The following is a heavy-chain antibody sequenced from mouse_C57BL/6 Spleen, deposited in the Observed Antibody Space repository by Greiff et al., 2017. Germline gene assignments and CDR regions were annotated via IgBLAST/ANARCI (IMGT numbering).Heavy chain of an antibody. Sequence: EVKLVESGGGLVQSGRSLRLSCATSGFTFSDFYMEWVRQAPGKGLEWIAASRNKANDYTTEYSASVKGRFIVSRDTSQSILYLQMNALRAEDTAIYYCARDAMGLRGYFDVWGTGTTVTVSS. CDR1: GFTFSDFY. CDR2: SRNKANDYTT. D-gene: IGHD2-2*01. CDR3: ARDAMGLRGYFDV. J-gene: IGHJ1*03. V-gene: IGHV7-1*01.